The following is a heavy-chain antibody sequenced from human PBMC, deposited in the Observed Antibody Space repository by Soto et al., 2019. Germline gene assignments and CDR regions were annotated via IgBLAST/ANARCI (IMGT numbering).Heavy chain of an antibody. CDR1: GFTFSNYA. V-gene: IGHV3-23*01. J-gene: IGHJ4*02. D-gene: IGHD6-19*01. CDR2: ISGSGGST. CDR3: AKDGEQQWLAGQSDY. Sequence: GGSLRLSCAASGFTFSNYAMSWVRQAPGKGLEWVSTISGSGGSTYYADSVKGRFTISRDNSKNTLYLQMNSLRAEDTAVYYCAKDGEQQWLAGQSDYWGQGTLVTVSS.